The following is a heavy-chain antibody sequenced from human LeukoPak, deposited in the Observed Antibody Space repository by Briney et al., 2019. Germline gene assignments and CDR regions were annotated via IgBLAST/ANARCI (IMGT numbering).Heavy chain of an antibody. CDR2: IYYSGST. J-gene: IGHJ4*02. CDR1: GGSISGSSNY. Sequence: PSETLSLTCTVSGGSISGSSNYWGWIRQSPGKGLEWIGYIYYSGSTNYNPSLKSRVTISVDTSKNQFSLKLSSVTAADTAVYYCARGLMATINYFDYWGQGTLVTVSS. V-gene: IGHV4-61*05. D-gene: IGHD5-24*01. CDR3: ARGLMATINYFDY.